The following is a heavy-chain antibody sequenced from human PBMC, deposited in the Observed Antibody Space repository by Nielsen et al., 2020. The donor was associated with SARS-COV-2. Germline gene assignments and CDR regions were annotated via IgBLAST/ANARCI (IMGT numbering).Heavy chain of an antibody. CDR3: ARAKDEYYYDSSGRRSRYMDV. V-gene: IGHV4-59*01. CDR1: GGSISSYY. Sequence: LSLTCTVSGGSISSYYWSWIRQPPGKGLEWIGYIYYSGSTNYNPSLKSRVTISVDTSKNQFSLKLSSVTAADTAVYYCARAKDEYYYDSSGRRSRYMDVWGQGTTVTVSS. CDR2: IYYSGST. D-gene: IGHD3-22*01. J-gene: IGHJ6*02.